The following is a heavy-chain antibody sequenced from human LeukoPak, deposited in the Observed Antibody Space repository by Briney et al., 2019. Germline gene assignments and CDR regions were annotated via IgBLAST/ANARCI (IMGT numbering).Heavy chain of an antibody. V-gene: IGHV3-74*01. CDR2: INSDGSST. CDR1: GFTFSSYW. CDR3: ARASSGSSYYYMDV. Sequence: GGSLRLSCAASGFTFSSYWMHWVRQAPGKGLVWVSRINSDGSSTSYAGSVKGRFTISRDNAKNTLYRQMNSLRAEDTAVYYCARASSGSSYYYMDVWGKGTTVTVSS. D-gene: IGHD3-22*01. J-gene: IGHJ6*03.